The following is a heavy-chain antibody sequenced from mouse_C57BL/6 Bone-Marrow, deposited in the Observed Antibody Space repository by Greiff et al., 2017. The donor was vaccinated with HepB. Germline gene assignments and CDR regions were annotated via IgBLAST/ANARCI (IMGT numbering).Heavy chain of an antibody. CDR3: ARDRLYYVDY. J-gene: IGHJ2*01. CDR2: IYPSDSET. CDR1: GYTFTSYW. V-gene: IGHV1-61*01. Sequence: QVQLQQPGAELVRPGSSVKLSCKASGYTFTSYWMDWVKQRPGQGLEWIGNIYPSDSETHYNQKFKDKATLTVDKSSSTAYMQLSSLTSEASAVYYCARDRLYYVDYWGQGTTLTVSS.